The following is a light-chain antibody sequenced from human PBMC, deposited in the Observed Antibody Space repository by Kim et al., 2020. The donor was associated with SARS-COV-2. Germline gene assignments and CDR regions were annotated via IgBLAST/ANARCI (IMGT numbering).Light chain of an antibody. Sequence: PGDRATLSCKATQNRSTNYVAWYQQKPGEAPRLLIYDATTRAPGSPARSIGSRSETDVTLTISSLQSEDFAVYYCQQSNDWPPLTFGQGTKVDIK. CDR2: DAT. CDR1: QNRSTN. J-gene: IGKJ1*01. V-gene: IGKV3-15*01. CDR3: QQSNDWPPLT.